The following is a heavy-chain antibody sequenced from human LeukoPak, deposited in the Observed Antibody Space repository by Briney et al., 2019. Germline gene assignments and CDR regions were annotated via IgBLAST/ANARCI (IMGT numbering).Heavy chain of an antibody. D-gene: IGHD2-2*02. V-gene: IGHV4-39*07. CDR2: IYYSGST. J-gene: IGHJ3*02. Sequence: SETLSLTCTVSGGSISCSSYYWGWIRQPPGKGPEWVGSIYYSGSTYYNPSLKSRVTISVDTSKNQFSLKLSSVTAADTAVYYCARDRVPAAIHPAFDIWGQGTMVTVSS. CDR1: GGSISCSSYY. CDR3: ARDRVPAAIHPAFDI.